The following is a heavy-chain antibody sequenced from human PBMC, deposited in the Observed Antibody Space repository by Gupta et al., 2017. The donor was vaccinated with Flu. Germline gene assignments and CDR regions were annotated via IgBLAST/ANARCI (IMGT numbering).Heavy chain of an antibody. CDR1: GGSISGYY. CDR2: IYYSGGT. Sequence: QVQLQESGPGLVKPSETLSLTCNVSGGSISGYYWNWIRQAPGKRLECIGYIYYSGGTKYNPSLKSRVTMAVGTATNQISRKLRSVTAADTAVDVCAKSKSISVALDSWGRGIPVIVYS. D-gene: IGHD6-19*01. CDR3: AKSKSISVALDS. V-gene: IGHV4-59*08. J-gene: IGHJ4*02.